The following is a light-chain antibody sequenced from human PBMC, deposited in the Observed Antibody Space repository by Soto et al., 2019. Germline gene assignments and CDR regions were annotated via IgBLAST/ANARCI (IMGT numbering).Light chain of an antibody. V-gene: IGKV3-20*01. J-gene: IGKJ3*01. Sequence: VLTQSPGTLSLSPGESATLSCRASQTVSSAYLAWYQQKPGQAPRLLIYGASSRVPIVPDRFSGSGSGVDFNNAISRVEPEDFALYCCEYYDTSSGFAFGRGTRV. CDR3: EYYDTSSGFA. CDR2: GAS. CDR1: QTVSSAY.